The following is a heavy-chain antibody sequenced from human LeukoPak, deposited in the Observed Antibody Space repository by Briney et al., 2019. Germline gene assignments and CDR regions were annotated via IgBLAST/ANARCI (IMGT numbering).Heavy chain of an antibody. CDR1: GFTFSDSW. CDR3: ATYTRWVAGDV. Sequence: GGSLRLSCAASGFTFSDSWMSWVRQAPGKGLEWVANMNQDGSAKDYVDSVKGRFTISRDNARNSLYLQMSSLGAEDTAVYYCATYTRWVAGDVWGQGTTVTVSS. J-gene: IGHJ6*02. D-gene: IGHD3-16*01. V-gene: IGHV3-7*01. CDR2: MNQDGSAK.